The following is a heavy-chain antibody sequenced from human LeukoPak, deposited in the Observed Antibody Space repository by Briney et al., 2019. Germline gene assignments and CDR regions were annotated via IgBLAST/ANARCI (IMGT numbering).Heavy chain of an antibody. CDR3: ARASRWLQLTDDLFDY. CDR1: GGTFSSYA. CDR2: IIPIFGTA. J-gene: IGHJ4*02. Sequence: SVKVSCKASGGTFSSYAISWVRQAPGQELEWMGGIIPIFGTANYAQKFQGRVTITADESTSTAYMELSSLRSEDTAVYYCARASRWLQLTDDLFDYWGQGTLVTVSS. V-gene: IGHV1-69*13. D-gene: IGHD5-24*01.